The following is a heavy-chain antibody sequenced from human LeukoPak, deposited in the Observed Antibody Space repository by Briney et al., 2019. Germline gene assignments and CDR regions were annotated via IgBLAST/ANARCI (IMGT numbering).Heavy chain of an antibody. CDR1: GFTFDDYA. Sequence: GGSLRLSCAASGFTFDDYAMHWVRQAPGKGLEWVSGISWNSGSIGYAHSVKGRFTISRDNAKNSLYLQMNSLRAEDTALYYCAKQQSSGWYGMDVWGQGTTVTVSS. V-gene: IGHV3-9*01. CDR2: ISWNSGSI. D-gene: IGHD6-19*01. CDR3: AKQQSSGWYGMDV. J-gene: IGHJ6*02.